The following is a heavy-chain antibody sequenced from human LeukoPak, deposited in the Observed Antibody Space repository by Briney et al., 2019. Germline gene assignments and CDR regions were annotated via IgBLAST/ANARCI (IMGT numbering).Heavy chain of an antibody. CDR2: ISAYNGNT. V-gene: IGHV1-18*01. Sequence: GASVKVSCKASGYTFTSYGISWVRQAPGQGLEWMGWISAYNGNTNYAQKLQGRVTMTTDTSTSTAYMELRSLRSDDTAVYYGARDRNYDILTGYYRYNWFDPWGQGTLVTVSS. CDR1: GYTFTSYG. D-gene: IGHD3-9*01. J-gene: IGHJ5*02. CDR3: ARDRNYDILTGYYRYNWFDP.